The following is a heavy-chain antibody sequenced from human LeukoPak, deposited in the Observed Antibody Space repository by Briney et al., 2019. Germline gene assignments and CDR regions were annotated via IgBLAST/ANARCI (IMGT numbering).Heavy chain of an antibody. Sequence: GGSLRLSCAVSGLSFSSYAMSWVRQPPGKGLEWVSAISGSGGSTYYADSVKGGFTISRDNYKNTLYLQMNSLRAEDTAVYYCAKTSRYSSSWTVDYWGQGTLVTVSS. CDR2: ISGSGGST. CDR3: AKTSRYSSSWTVDY. CDR1: GLSFSSYA. D-gene: IGHD6-13*01. J-gene: IGHJ4*02. V-gene: IGHV3-23*01.